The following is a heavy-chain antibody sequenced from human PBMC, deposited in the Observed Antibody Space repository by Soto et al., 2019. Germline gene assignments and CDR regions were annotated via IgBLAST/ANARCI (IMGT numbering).Heavy chain of an antibody. V-gene: IGHV1-18*01. CDR3: AREGYYASSGYYRRLPFDY. D-gene: IGHD3-22*01. CDR2: ISAYNGNT. J-gene: IGHJ4*02. Sequence: ASVKGSCKASCYTFTSYGISWVRQAPGQGLEWMGWISAYNGNTNYAQKLQGRVTMTTDTSTSTAYMELRSLRSDDTAVYYCAREGYYASSGYYRRLPFDYCVQGTMVTVSP. CDR1: CYTFTSYG.